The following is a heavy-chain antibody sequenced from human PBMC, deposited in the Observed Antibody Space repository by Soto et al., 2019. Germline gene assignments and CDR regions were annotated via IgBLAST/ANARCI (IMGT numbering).Heavy chain of an antibody. CDR1: VVTFGTYG. CDR3: ARDGSGSTHQFDY. CDR2: IWYDRSNK. V-gene: IGHV3-33*01. D-gene: IGHD1-26*01. J-gene: IGHJ4*02. Sequence: VRLMRLSCEEAVVTFGTYGLRWVRESPGKGLEWVAVIWYDRSNKYYADSVKGRFTISTDNYKNTLYLQMNSLRAEDTAVYYCARDGSGSTHQFDYWGQGTLVTISS.